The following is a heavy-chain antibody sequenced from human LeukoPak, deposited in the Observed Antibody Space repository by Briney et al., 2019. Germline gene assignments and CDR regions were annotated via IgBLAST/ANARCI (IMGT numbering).Heavy chain of an antibody. CDR2: IYYSGST. Sequence: TSETLSLTCTVSGGSISSGGYYWSWIRQHPGKGLEWIGYIYYSGSTYYNPSLKSRVTISVDTSKNQLSLKLTSVTAADTAVYYCARGPPTDYYDGSGYYYFDYWGQGTLVTVSS. CDR1: GGSISSGGYY. CDR3: ARGPPTDYYDGSGYYYFDY. V-gene: IGHV4-31*03. D-gene: IGHD3-22*01. J-gene: IGHJ4*02.